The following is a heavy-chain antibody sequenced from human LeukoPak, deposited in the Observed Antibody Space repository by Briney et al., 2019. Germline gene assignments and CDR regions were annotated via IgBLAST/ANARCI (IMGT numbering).Heavy chain of an antibody. J-gene: IGHJ4*02. CDR1: RFIFSSYA. CDR2: ISGSGGST. Sequence: GGTLRLSCAASRFIFSSYAMSWVRQVAGKGLEWVSVISGSGGSTNYAESAKGRFTISRDNSKNTLYLEMNSLRVDDTAVYYCAKVSTRIAAPYYFDYWGQGTLVTVSS. CDR3: AKVSTRIAAPYYFDY. V-gene: IGHV3-23*01. D-gene: IGHD6-6*01.